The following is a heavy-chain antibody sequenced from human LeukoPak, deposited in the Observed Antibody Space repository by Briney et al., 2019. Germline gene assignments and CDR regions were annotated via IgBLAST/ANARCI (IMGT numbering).Heavy chain of an antibody. CDR1: GGSFSGYY. D-gene: IGHD6-13*01. J-gene: IGHJ5*02. Sequence: SETLSPTCAVYGGSFSGYYWSWVRQPPGKGLEWIGEIYHSGSTNYNPSLKSRVTISVDTSKNQFSLKLSSVTAADTAVYYCARPRQQLVRGFASKNWFDPWGQGTLVTVSS. V-gene: IGHV4-34*01. CDR3: ARPRQQLVRGFASKNWFDP. CDR2: IYHSGST.